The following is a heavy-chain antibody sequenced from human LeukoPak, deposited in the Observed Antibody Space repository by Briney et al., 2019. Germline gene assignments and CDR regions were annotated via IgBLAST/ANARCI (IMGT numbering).Heavy chain of an antibody. CDR2: ISYSGST. J-gene: IGHJ6*03. Sequence: SETLSLTCSVSDVSISSSYWSWIRQPPGKGLEWIGYISYSGSTHYNPSLKSRFTISVDKAKNQFSLKVSSVTAADTAVYYCARGIWFGEFASYYYYYYMDVWGKGTTVTISS. CDR1: DVSISSSY. V-gene: IGHV4-59*01. D-gene: IGHD3-10*01. CDR3: ARGIWFGEFASYYYYYYMDV.